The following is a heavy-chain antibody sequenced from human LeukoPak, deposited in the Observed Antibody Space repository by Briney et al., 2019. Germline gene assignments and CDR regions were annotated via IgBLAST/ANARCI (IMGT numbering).Heavy chain of an antibody. CDR1: GFTFSSYA. J-gene: IGHJ5*02. Sequence: GGSLRLSCAASGFTFSSYAMSWVRQAPGKGLEWVSSIGGSGGSTYYADSVKGRFTISRDNSKNTLYLQMNSLRAEDTAVYYCAKAGGSGTYYNPHDWFDPWGQGTLVTVSS. CDR2: IGGSGGST. V-gene: IGHV3-23*01. D-gene: IGHD3-10*01. CDR3: AKAGGSGTYYNPHDWFDP.